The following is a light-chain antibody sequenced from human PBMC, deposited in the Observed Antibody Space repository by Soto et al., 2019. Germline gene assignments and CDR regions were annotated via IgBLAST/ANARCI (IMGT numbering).Light chain of an antibody. CDR2: DAS. CDR3: QQRSNWLIT. V-gene: IGKV3-11*01. CDR1: QSVSSY. Sequence: EIVMTQSPATLSLPSGERATLSCRASQSVSSYLAWYQQKPGQAPRLLIYDASNRATGIPARFSGSGSGTDFTLTISSLEPEDFAVYYCQQRSNWLITFGQGTRLEIK. J-gene: IGKJ5*01.